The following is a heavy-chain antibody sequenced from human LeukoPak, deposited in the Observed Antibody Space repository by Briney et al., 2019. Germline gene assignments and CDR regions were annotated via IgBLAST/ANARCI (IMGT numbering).Heavy chain of an antibody. V-gene: IGHV1-46*01. CDR3: ARDQEGFDY. CDR1: GYTCTNNY. CDR2: IYPRDGST. Sequence: ASVKVSCKASGYTCTNNYLHWVRQAPGQGLEWMGMIYPRDGSTSYAQHFQGSVTVARATSTTTVHMELRGLGAEDTAVYYCARDQEGFDYWGQGTVVTVSS. J-gene: IGHJ4*02.